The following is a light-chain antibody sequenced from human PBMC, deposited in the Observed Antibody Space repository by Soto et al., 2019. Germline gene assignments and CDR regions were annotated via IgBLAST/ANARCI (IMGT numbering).Light chain of an antibody. CDR1: SGHSSYA. Sequence: QSVLTQSPSASASLGASVKLTCTLSSGHSSYAIAWHQQQPEKGPRYLMKLNSDGSHSKGDGIPDRFSGSSSGAERHLTIASHHDEDEADYYCQTWGTAIHDVVFGGGTKLTVL. CDR2: LNSDGSH. J-gene: IGLJ2*01. CDR3: QTWGTAIHDVV. V-gene: IGLV4-69*01.